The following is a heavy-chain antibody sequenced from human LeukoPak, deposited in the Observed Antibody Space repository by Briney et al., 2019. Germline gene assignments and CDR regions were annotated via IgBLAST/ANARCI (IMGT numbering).Heavy chain of an antibody. V-gene: IGHV3-7*01. CDR2: IEQDGSEK. CDR3: ARLSSSWYGDY. J-gene: IGHJ4*02. Sequence: GGSLRLSCAASGFTFSSYWMSWVRQAPGRGLEGVANIEQDGSEKYYVDSVKGRFTISRDNAKNSLYLQMNSLRAEDTAVYYCARLSSSWYGDYWGQGTLVTVSS. D-gene: IGHD6-13*01. CDR1: GFTFSSYW.